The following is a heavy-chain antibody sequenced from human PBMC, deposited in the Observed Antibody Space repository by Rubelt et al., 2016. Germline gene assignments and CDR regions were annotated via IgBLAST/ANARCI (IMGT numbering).Heavy chain of an antibody. CDR1: GFTVSSVW. V-gene: IGHV3-74*02. D-gene: IGHD1-26*01. Sequence: EARGGLVQPGGSLRLSCVASGFTVSSVWMHWVRQVPGKGLVWVSRINDDVSSTTTAYADSVEGRFTISRDYAKNTLYLQMNSLRAEDTAVYYCARSKQGPWYSGSYSFWGQGTLVTVSS. CDR3: ARSKQGPWYSGSYSF. J-gene: IGHJ4*02. CDR2: INDDVSST.